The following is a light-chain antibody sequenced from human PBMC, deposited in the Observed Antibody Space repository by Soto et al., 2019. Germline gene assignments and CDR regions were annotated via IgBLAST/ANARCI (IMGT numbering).Light chain of an antibody. CDR2: DDN. V-gene: IGLV1-51*01. CDR3: GSWDSSLSAYV. J-gene: IGLJ1*01. CDR1: ISNIGSNT. Sequence: QSVLTQPPAASGTPGQRVTISCSGSISNIGSNTVNWYQQLPGTAPKLLIYDDNKRPSGIPDRFSGSKSGTSATLGITGFQTGDEADYYCGSWDSSLSAYVFGTGTKLTVL.